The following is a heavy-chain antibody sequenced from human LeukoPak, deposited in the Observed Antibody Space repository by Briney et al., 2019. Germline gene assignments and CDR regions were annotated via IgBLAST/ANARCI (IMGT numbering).Heavy chain of an antibody. J-gene: IGHJ6*03. D-gene: IGHD2-2*01. CDR1: GFTFSSYE. CDR2: ISSSGSTI. V-gene: IGHV3-48*03. CDR3: ARVGYCSSTSCHDPTYYYYYYMDV. Sequence: GGSLRLSCAASGFTFSSYEMNWVRQAPGKGLEWVSYISSSGSTIYYADSVKGRFTISRDNAKNSLYLQMNSLRAEDTAVYYCARVGYCSSTSCHDPTYYYYYYMDVWGKGTTVTVSS.